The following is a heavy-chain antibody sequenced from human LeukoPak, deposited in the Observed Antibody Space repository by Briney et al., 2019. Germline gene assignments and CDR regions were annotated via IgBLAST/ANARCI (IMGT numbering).Heavy chain of an antibody. D-gene: IGHD1-26*01. V-gene: IGHV4-34*01. Sequence: SETLSLTCAVYGGSLSGYYWSWIRQPPGKGLEWIGEINHSGSTNYNPSLKSRVTISVDTSKNQFSLKLSSVTAADTAVYYCARPLVGATGRAFDIWGQGTMVTVSS. CDR3: ARPLVGATGRAFDI. J-gene: IGHJ3*02. CDR1: GGSLSGYY. CDR2: INHSGST.